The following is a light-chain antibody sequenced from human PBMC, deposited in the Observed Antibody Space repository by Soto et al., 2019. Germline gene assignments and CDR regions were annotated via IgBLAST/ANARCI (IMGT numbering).Light chain of an antibody. CDR3: QHDDGFPWT. CDR2: KAS. J-gene: IGKJ1*01. Sequence: DIQMTQSPSTLSASIGDRVTITCRASQNISNWLAWYQQKPGKAPKLLIYKASSLEGGVPSRFSGTASGTAFTLTISSLQPDDFANYYCQHDDGFPWTFGQGTKVEIK. V-gene: IGKV1-5*03. CDR1: QNISNW.